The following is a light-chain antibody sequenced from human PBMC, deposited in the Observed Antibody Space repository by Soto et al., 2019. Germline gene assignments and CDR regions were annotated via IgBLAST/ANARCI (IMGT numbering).Light chain of an antibody. J-gene: IGKJ5*01. Sequence: EIVLTQSPGTLSLSPGERATLSCMASQSVSSSYLACYQQKPGQAPRLLIYGASSRATGIPDRFSGSGSGTDFILTISRLEPEDFAVYYCQQYGSSPSLTFGQGTRLEI. CDR3: QQYGSSPSLT. CDR2: GAS. V-gene: IGKV3-20*01. CDR1: QSVSSSY.